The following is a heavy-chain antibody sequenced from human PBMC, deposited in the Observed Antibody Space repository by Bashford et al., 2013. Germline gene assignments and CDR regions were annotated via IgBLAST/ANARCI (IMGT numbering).Heavy chain of an antibody. CDR1: GYSFTSYW. Sequence: GESLKISCKGSGYSFTSYWIGWVRQMPGKGLEWMGIIYPGDSYTQYSPSFQGHVTISADKSISTAYLQWSSLKASDTAMYYCARLISPYYYYHMDVWGKGTTVTVSS. D-gene: IGHD3-10*01. CDR2: IYPGDSYT. CDR3: ARLISPYYYYHMDV. J-gene: IGHJ6*03. V-gene: IGHV5-51*01.